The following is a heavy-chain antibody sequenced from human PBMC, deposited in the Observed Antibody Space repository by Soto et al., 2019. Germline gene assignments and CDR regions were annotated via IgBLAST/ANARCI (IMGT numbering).Heavy chain of an antibody. J-gene: IGHJ5*02. CDR3: ARAAFWSGYYLVGPNWFDP. D-gene: IGHD3-3*01. CDR1: GGSISSYY. CDR2: IYYSGST. V-gene: IGHV4-59*01. Sequence: NPSETVSLTXTVSGGSISSYYWSWIRQPPGKGLEWIGYIYYSGSTNYNPSLKSRVTISVDTSKNQFSLKLSSVTAADTAVYYCARAAFWSGYYLVGPNWFDPWGQGTLVTVSS.